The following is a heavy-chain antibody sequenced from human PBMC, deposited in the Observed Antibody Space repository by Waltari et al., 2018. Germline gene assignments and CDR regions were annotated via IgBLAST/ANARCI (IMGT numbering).Heavy chain of an antibody. D-gene: IGHD3-22*01. CDR3: ARVAYYDSSGYYNDAFDI. Sequence: QVQLVQSGAEVKKPGASVKVSCKASGYTFTSYGISWVRQAPGQGLEWMGWVSAYNGNTTYAQKLQGRVTMTTDTSTSTAYMELRSLRSDDTAVYYCARVAYYDSSGYYNDAFDIWGQGTMVTVSS. V-gene: IGHV1-18*01. CDR2: VSAYNGNT. J-gene: IGHJ3*02. CDR1: GYTFTSYG.